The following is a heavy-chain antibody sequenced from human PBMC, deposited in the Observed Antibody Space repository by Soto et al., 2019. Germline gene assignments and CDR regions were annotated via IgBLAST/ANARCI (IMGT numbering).Heavy chain of an antibody. CDR1: GFTFSSYS. D-gene: IGHD5-12*01. CDR3: ARVGGYITGWFDP. CDR2: ISSSSSTI. J-gene: IGHJ5*02. Sequence: EVQLVESGGGLVQPGGSLRLSCAASGFTFSSYSMNWVRQAPGKGLEWVSYISSSSSTIYYADSVKGRFTISRDNAKNSRYLQMNSLRAEDTAVYYCARVGGYITGWFDPWGQGTLVTVSS. V-gene: IGHV3-48*01.